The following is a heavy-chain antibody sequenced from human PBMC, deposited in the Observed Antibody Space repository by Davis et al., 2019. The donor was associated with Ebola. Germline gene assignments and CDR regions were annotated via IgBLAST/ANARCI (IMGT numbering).Heavy chain of an antibody. CDR1: GFTFSSYV. J-gene: IGHJ6*02. Sequence: GESLKISCAASGFTFSSYVMSWVRQAPGKGLEWVSAISGSGGSTYYADSVKGRFTISRHNSKNTLYLQMNSLRAEDTDVYYCARDSSSWSRNGMDVWGQGTTVTVSS. D-gene: IGHD6-13*01. CDR2: ISGSGGST. V-gene: IGHV3-23*01. CDR3: ARDSSSWSRNGMDV.